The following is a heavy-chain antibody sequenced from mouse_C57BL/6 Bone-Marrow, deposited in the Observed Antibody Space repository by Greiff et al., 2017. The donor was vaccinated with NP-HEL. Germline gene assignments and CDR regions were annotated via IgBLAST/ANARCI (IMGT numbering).Heavy chain of an antibody. J-gene: IGHJ2*01. CDR2: ISSGSSTI. CDR3: ARGLYYYGSSYFDY. Sequence: EVKVVESGGGLVKPGGSLKLSCAASGFTFSDYGMHWVRQAPEKGLEWVAYISSGSSTIYYADTVKGRFTISRDNAKNTLFLQMTSLRSEDTAMYYCARGLYYYGSSYFDYWGQGTTLTVSS. V-gene: IGHV5-17*01. D-gene: IGHD1-1*01. CDR1: GFTFSDYG.